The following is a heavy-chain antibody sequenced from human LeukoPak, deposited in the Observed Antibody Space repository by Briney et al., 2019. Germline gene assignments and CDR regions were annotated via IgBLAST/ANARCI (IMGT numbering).Heavy chain of an antibody. D-gene: IGHD3-10*01. CDR1: GFTFTSYA. Sequence: GGSLRLSCVASGFTFTSYAMMWVRPAPGKGLEWVSSIDGGGSNTYYTDSVKGRFTISRDNSKNTLYLQMNGLRAEYTAAYYCAQLSGVTSHWGQGTLVSVSS. J-gene: IGHJ4*02. CDR2: IDGGGSNT. CDR3: AQLSGVTSH. V-gene: IGHV3-23*01.